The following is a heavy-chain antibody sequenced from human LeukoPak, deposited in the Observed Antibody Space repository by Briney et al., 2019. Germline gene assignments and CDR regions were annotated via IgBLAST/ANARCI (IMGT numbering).Heavy chain of an antibody. CDR3: AREDILTGYFFYYYYYYYMDV. Sequence: GGCLRLSCAASGFTFSSYWMSWVREAPGKGLEWVANIKQDGSEKYYVDSVKGRFTISRDNAKNSLYLQMNSLRAEDTAVYYCAREDILTGYFFYYYYYYYMDVWGKGTTVTISS. CDR1: GFTFSSYW. D-gene: IGHD3-9*01. CDR2: IKQDGSEK. J-gene: IGHJ6*03. V-gene: IGHV3-7*01.